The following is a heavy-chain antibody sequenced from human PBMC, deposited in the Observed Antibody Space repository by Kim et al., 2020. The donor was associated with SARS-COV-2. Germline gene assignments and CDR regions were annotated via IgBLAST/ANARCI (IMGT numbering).Heavy chain of an antibody. Sequence: SRVTISVDTSKNQFSLKLSSVTAADTAVYYCARLGDNIVVSLGLWDWFDPWGQGTLVTVSS. V-gene: IGHV4-39*01. J-gene: IGHJ5*02. CDR3: ARLGDNIVVSLGLWDWFDP. D-gene: IGHD2-15*01.